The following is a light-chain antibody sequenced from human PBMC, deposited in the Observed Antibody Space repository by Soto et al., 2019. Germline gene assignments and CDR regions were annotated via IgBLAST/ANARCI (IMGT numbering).Light chain of an antibody. J-gene: IGLJ1*01. V-gene: IGLV9-49*01. CDR2: VGTGGIVG. Sequence: QSVLTQPPSASASLGASVTLTCTLSSGYSNYKVDWYQQRPGKGPRFVMRVGTGGIVGSKGDGIPDRFSVLGSGLNRYLTIKNIQEDDESDYHCGAEHGSGSNYVFGTGTKLTVL. CDR3: GAEHGSGSNYV. CDR1: SGYSNYK.